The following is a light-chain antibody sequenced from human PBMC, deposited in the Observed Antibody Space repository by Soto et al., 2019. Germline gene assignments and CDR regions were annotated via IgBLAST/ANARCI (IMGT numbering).Light chain of an antibody. J-gene: IGKJ1*01. V-gene: IGKV1-39*01. CDR3: QQSYSTPPWT. Sequence: DIQMTQSPSSLSASVGDRVTITCRASQSISSYLNWYQQKPGKAPKLLIYAASSLQSGVPSRFSGSGSGTDFTLTINSLQPEDFATYYCQQSYSTPPWTFGLGTKVEIK. CDR2: AAS. CDR1: QSISSY.